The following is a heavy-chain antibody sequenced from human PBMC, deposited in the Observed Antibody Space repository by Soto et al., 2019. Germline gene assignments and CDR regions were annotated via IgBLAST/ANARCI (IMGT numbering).Heavy chain of an antibody. D-gene: IGHD3-3*01. CDR1: GFTFSSYA. J-gene: IGHJ6*02. V-gene: IGHV3-23*01. Sequence: GGSLRLSCAASGFTFSSYAMSWVRQAPGKGLEWVSAISGSGGSTYYADSVKGRFTISRDNSKNTLYLQMNSLRAEDTAVYYCAKVRDYDFWSGYHAPYYGMDVWGQGTTVTSP. CDR2: ISGSGGST. CDR3: AKVRDYDFWSGYHAPYYGMDV.